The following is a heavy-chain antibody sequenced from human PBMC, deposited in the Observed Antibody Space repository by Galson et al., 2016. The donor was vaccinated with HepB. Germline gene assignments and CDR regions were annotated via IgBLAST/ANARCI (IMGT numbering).Heavy chain of an antibody. V-gene: IGHV4-59*01. D-gene: IGHD6-19*01. CDR3: ARDDSGGWYGFHYGMDV. CDR1: GASISGYY. Sequence: ATLSLPCPVSGASISGYYLSWIRQPPGKGLEWIGCIYYSGRTNYNPSLKSRVTISVDTSKNQFSLKLSSVTAADTAVYYCARDDSGGWYGFHYGMDVWGQGTTVTVSS. J-gene: IGHJ6*02. CDR2: IYYSGRT.